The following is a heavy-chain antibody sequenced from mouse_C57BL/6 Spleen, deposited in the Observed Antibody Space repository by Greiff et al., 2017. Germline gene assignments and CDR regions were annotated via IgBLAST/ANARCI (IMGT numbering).Heavy chain of an antibody. J-gene: IGHJ2*01. V-gene: IGHV1-82*01. CDR2: IYPGDGDT. CDR1: GYAFSSSW. D-gene: IGHD1-2*01. Sequence: QVQLQQSGPELVKPGASVKISCKASGYAFSSSWMNWVKQRPGKGLEWIGRIYPGDGDTNYNGKFKGKATLTADKSSSTAYMQLSSLTSEDSAVYFCARYGYGYFDYWGQGTTLTVSS. CDR3: ARYGYGYFDY.